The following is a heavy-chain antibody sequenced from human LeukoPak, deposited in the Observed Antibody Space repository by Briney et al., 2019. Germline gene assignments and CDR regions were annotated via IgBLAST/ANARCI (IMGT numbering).Heavy chain of an antibody. CDR2: INPSGGST. J-gene: IGHJ4*02. D-gene: IGHD6-19*01. CDR3: ARVNIAVAGFDY. CDR1: GYTFTSYN. Sequence: ASVKVSCKASGYTFTSYNMHWVRQAPGQGLEWMGIINPSGGSTSYAQKFQGRVTMTRDTSTSTVYMELSSLRSEDTAVYYCARVNIAVAGFDYWGQGTLVTVSS. V-gene: IGHV1-46*01.